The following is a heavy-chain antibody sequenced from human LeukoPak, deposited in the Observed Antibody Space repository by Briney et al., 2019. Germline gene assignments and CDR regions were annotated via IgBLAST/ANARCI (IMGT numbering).Heavy chain of an antibody. J-gene: IGHJ4*02. CDR1: GLTFSSHW. Sequence: GGSLRLSCAASGLTFSSHWMHWVRQAPGKGLVWVSRITNDGSSTTYADSVKGRFTISRDNAKNSLYLQMSSLRVDDTAVYYCAREFRGVFDSWGQGTLVTVSS. V-gene: IGHV3-74*01. CDR3: AREFRGVFDS. CDR2: ITNDGSST. D-gene: IGHD3-16*01.